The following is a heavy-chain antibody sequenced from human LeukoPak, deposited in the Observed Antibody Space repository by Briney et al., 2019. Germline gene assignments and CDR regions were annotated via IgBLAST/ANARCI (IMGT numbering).Heavy chain of an antibody. V-gene: IGHV1-2*02. CDR2: INPNSGGT. D-gene: IGHD6-13*01. J-gene: IGHJ4*02. Sequence: GASVKVSCMASRYTFTAYYMHWVRQAPRRGLEWMGWINPNSGGTNYAQKFQGRVTMTGDTSISTAYMELSSLRSDDTAVYYCARSIATAGTDYWGQGTLVTVSS. CDR3: ARSIATAGTDY. CDR1: RYTFTAYY.